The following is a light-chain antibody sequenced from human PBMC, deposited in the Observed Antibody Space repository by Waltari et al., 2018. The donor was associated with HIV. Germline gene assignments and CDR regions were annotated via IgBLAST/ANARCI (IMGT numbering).Light chain of an antibody. CDR2: GAS. V-gene: IGKV3-15*01. CDR3: QQYDKWPLT. Sequence: EIVMTQSPATLSASPGESITISCTARQNVITTLAWYQQKPGQAPRLLFYGASPSATGIPPRFSGGGSGTEFTLTVGSLQAEDFTFYYCQQYDKWPLTFGQGTKVEVK. J-gene: IGKJ1*01. CDR1: QNVITT.